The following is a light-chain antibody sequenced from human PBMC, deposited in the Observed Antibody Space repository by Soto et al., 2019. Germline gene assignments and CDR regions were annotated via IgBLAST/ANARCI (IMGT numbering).Light chain of an antibody. CDR1: QSISSY. V-gene: IGKV1-39*01. Sequence: DIQMTQSPSSLSASVGDRVTITCRASQSISSYLNWYQQKPGKAPRLLIYAASSLQSGVSSRFSGSGSGTDFTRTISSLQPEDFAISYCQQSYTNPYIFGQGTKLEIK. CDR2: AAS. CDR3: QQSYTNPYI. J-gene: IGKJ2*01.